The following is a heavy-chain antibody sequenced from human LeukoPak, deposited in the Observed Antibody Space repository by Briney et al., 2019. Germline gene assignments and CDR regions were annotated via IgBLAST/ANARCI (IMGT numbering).Heavy chain of an antibody. CDR2: INHSGST. D-gene: IGHD3-22*01. J-gene: IGHJ1*01. CDR3: ARVEAYDSSGYYRAEYFQR. V-gene: IGHV4-34*01. Sequence: PSETLSLTCAVYGGSFSGYYWSWSRQPPGKGLEWIGEINHSGSTNYNPSLKSRVTISVDTSKNQFSLKLSSVTAADTAMYYCARVEAYDSSGYYRAEYFQRWGQGTLVTVSS. CDR1: GGSFSGYY.